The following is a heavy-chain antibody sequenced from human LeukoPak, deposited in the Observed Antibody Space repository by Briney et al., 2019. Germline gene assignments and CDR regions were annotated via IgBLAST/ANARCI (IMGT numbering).Heavy chain of an antibody. V-gene: IGHV1-46*01. CDR2: INPSGGST. J-gene: IGHJ3*02. Sequence: ASVKVSCRASGYTFTSYDINWVRQAPGQGLEWMGIINPSGGSTSYAQKFQGRVTMTRDTSTSTVYMELSSLRSEDTAVYYCASGGVVVLGYDAFDIWGQGTMVTVSS. D-gene: IGHD3-22*01. CDR1: GYTFTSYD. CDR3: ASGGVVVLGYDAFDI.